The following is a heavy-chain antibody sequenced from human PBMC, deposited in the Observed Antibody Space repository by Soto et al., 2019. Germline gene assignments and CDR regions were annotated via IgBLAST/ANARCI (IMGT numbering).Heavy chain of an antibody. CDR1: GGSVSSGSYY. CDR2: IYYSGST. Sequence: QVQLQESGPGLVKPSETLSLTCTVSGGSVSSGSYYWSWIRQPPGKGLEWIGYIYYSGSTNYNPSLKSRVTISVDTSKNQFSLKLSSVTAADTAVYYCARISGYSYGLPPYFDYLGQGTLVTVSS. J-gene: IGHJ4*02. D-gene: IGHD5-18*01. CDR3: ARISGYSYGLPPYFDY. V-gene: IGHV4-61*01.